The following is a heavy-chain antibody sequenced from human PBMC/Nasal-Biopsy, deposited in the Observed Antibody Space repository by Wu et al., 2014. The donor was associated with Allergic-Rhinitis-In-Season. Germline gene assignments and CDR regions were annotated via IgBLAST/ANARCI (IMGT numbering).Heavy chain of an antibody. CDR2: IRFDGSKE. D-gene: IGHD5-18*01. Sequence: LRLSCAASGFTFDTFGMHWVRQAPGKGLEWAAFIRFDGSKEYYADSVKGRLTISRDNVKNTLYLQMNSLRAEDTATYYCTRDPADTAVPHWYFDFWGRGTLVTVSS. CDR1: GFTFDTFG. CDR3: TRDPADTAVPHWYFDF. V-gene: IGHV3-30*02. J-gene: IGHJ2*01.